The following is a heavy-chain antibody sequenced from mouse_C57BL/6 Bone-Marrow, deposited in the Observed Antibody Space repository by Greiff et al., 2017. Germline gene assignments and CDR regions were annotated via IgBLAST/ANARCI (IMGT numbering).Heavy chain of an antibody. CDR1: GYTFTSYW. J-gene: IGHJ2*01. V-gene: IGHV1-72*01. D-gene: IGHD3-2*02. Sequence: VQRVESGAELVKPGASVKLSCEASGYTFTSYWMHWVKQRPGRGLEWIGRIDPNSGGTKYNEKFKSKATLTVDKPSSTAYMQLSSLTSEHSAVYYCAREGLTAQATGFDYWGQGTTLTVSS. CDR3: AREGLTAQATGFDY. CDR2: IDPNSGGT.